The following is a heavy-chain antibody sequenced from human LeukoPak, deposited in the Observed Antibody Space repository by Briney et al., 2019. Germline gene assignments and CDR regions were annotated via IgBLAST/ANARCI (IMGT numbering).Heavy chain of an antibody. CDR3: ARSKAYSGYFDY. J-gene: IGHJ4*02. V-gene: IGHV4-61*02. CDR2: MYTSGNS. CDR1: GDSISSGSYY. D-gene: IGHD4-11*01. Sequence: PSETLSLTCTVSGDSISSGSYYWSWIRQPAGKRLEWIGRMYTSGNSNYNPSLKSRVTISVDTSKNQFSLKLTSVTAADTAVYYCARSKAYSGYFDYWGQGTLVTVSS.